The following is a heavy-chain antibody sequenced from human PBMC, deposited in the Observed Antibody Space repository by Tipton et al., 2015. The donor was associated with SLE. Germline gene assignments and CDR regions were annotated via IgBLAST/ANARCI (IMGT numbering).Heavy chain of an antibody. V-gene: IGHV4-31*03. CDR1: GVSITSGGYY. Sequence: TLSLTCTVSGVSITSGGYYWSWIRQHPGTGLEWIGEINHSGSSNSNPPLKSRVTMSVDTSKNQFSLNLTSVTAADTAVYYCARLRISGVLTGSYEYGMDVWGQGTAVTVSS. D-gene: IGHD3-3*01. CDR2: INHSGSS. CDR3: ARLRISGVLTGSYEYGMDV. J-gene: IGHJ6*02.